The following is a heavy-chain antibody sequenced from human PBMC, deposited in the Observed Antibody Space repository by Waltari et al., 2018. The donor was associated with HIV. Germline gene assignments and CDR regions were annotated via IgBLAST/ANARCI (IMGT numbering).Heavy chain of an antibody. Sequence: EVQLVQFGGGLIKLGGSLRLSCAASGFSVTNYWMHWVRQSPGKGLVWVSRINIDGRTIDYADSVKGRFTISRDSAKNTLSLQMNSLREEDTAVYYCSRDTFGEYDFWGQGALVTVSS. D-gene: IGHD3-3*01. J-gene: IGHJ4*02. CDR1: GFSVTNYW. V-gene: IGHV3-74*01. CDR3: SRDTFGEYDF. CDR2: INIDGRTI.